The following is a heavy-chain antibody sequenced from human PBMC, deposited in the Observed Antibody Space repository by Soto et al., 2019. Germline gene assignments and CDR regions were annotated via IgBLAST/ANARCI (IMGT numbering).Heavy chain of an antibody. D-gene: IGHD4-4*01. V-gene: IGHV4-31*03. CDR3: ARVPKTNSSHYYYYGMDV. J-gene: IGHJ6*02. Sequence: KPSETLSLTCTVSGGSISSGGYYWSWIRQHPGKGLEWIGYIYYSGSTYYNPSLKSRVTISVDTSKNQFSLKLSSVTAADTAVYYCARVPKTNSSHYYYYGMDVWGQGTTVTVSS. CDR2: IYYSGST. CDR1: GGSISSGGYY.